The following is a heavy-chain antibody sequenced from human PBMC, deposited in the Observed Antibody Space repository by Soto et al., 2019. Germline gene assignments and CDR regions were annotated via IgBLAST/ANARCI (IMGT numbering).Heavy chain of an antibody. CDR1: GFTFSGSA. D-gene: IGHD4-17*01. V-gene: IGHV3-73*01. CDR2: IRSKANSYAT. J-gene: IGHJ4*02. CDR3: TVHAPPNGYGDYEDY. Sequence: EVQLVESGGGLVQPGGSLKLSCAASGFTFSGSAMHWVRQASGKGLEWVGRIRSKANSYATAYAASVKGRFTISRDDSXSTAYLQMNSLKTEDTAVYYCTVHAPPNGYGDYEDYWGQGTLVTVSS.